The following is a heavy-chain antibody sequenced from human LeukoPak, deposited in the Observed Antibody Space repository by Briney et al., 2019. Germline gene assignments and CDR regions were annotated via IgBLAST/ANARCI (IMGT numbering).Heavy chain of an antibody. Sequence: ASVKVSCKASGYTFITSGITRVRQAPGHGLKWVGWISPFNGKTRFAEESQDRLTMTTDTPTRTAYMVLRSLRSDDTAVYYCATDSRYFDTNRYFDPWGQGTLITVSS. D-gene: IGHD3-22*01. CDR1: GYTFITSG. J-gene: IGHJ5*02. CDR3: ATDSRYFDTNRYFDP. CDR2: ISPFNGKT. V-gene: IGHV1-18*01.